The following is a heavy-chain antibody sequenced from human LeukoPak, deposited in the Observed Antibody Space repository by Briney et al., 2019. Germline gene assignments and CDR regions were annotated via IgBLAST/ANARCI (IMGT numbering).Heavy chain of an antibody. CDR3: ARAIAATAPRSLAY. J-gene: IGHJ4*02. CDR2: INPSGGSP. CDR1: GYTFTTYY. Sequence: ASVKVSCKASGYTFTTYYMHWVRQAPGQGLEWMGIINPSGGSPNYAQRFQGRVTMTRDTSTSTVYIDLSSLRSEDTAVYYCARAIAATAPRSLAYWGQGTLVTVSS. D-gene: IGHD6-25*01. V-gene: IGHV1-46*01.